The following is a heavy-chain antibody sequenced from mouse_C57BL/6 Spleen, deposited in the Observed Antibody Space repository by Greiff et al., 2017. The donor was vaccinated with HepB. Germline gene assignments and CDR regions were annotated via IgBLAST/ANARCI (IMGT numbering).Heavy chain of an antibody. J-gene: IGHJ1*03. CDR1: GYTFTSYW. V-gene: IGHV1-64*01. Sequence: QVQLQQPGAELVKPGASVKLSCKASGYTFTSYWMHWVKQRPGQGLEWIGMIHPNSGSTNYNEKFKSKATLTVDKSSSTAYMQLSSLTSEDSAVYYWASTYDYDDGDWYFDVWGTGTTVTVSS. CDR3: ASTYDYDDGDWYFDV. CDR2: IHPNSGST. D-gene: IGHD2-4*01.